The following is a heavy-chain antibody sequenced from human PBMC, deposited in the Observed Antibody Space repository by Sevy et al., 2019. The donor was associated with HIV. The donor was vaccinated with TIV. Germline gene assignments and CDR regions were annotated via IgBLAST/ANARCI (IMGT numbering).Heavy chain of an antibody. J-gene: IGHJ6*02. CDR3: ARDVTTAIFGVLRDYGMDV. V-gene: IGHV3-7*01. Sequence: GGSLRLSCAASGFTFSTYWMSWVRQAPGKGLEWVANIRQDGSEKYYVDCVKGRFTISKDNAKNSLYLQMNSLRAEDTAVYYCARDVTTAIFGVLRDYGMDVWGQGTTVTVSS. CDR1: GFTFSTYW. CDR2: IRQDGSEK. D-gene: IGHD3-3*01.